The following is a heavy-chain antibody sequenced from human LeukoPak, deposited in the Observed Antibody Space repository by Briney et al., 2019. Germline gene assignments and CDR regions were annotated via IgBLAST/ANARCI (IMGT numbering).Heavy chain of an antibody. Sequence: PGGSLRLSCAASGFAFSSFAMGWVRQSPGQGLEWLSTINGGGNTTFYSDSVKGRFTISRDNSKNTLYLHMDSLRPDDTAMYYCTKELHVAVAVADYYYFYMDVWGRGTAVTVSS. CDR2: INGGGNTT. CDR1: GFAFSSFA. D-gene: IGHD6-19*01. CDR3: TKELHVAVAVADYYYFYMDV. J-gene: IGHJ6*03. V-gene: IGHV3-23*01.